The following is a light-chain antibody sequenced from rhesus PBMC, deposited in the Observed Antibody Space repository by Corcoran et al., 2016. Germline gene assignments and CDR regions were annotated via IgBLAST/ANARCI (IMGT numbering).Light chain of an antibody. Sequence: DIQMTQSPSSLSASVGDTVTITCRASQSFTSSLAWYQQKPGKAPKLLIYSASSLQSGVPSGVSGSKSGKDFTLTISSLQPEDIGSYYCQQYYSYPFTCGPGTKLDIQ. V-gene: IGKV1-46*01. CDR1: QSFTSS. CDR3: QQYYSYPFT. CDR2: SAS. J-gene: IGKJ3*01.